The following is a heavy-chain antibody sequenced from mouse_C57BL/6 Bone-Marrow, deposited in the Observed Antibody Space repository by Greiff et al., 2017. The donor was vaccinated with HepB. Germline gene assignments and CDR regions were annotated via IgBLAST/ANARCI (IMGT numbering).Heavy chain of an antibody. CDR1: GFTFSDFY. D-gene: IGHD2-4*01. V-gene: IGHV7-1*01. CDR2: SRNKANEYTT. Sequence: EVKVVESGGGLVQSGRSLRLSCATSGFTFSDFYMEWVRQAPGKGLEWIAASRNKANEYTTEYSASVKGRFIVSRDTSQSILYLQMNALRAEDTAIYYCAREGYYDYDGWYFDVWGTGTTVTVSS. CDR3: AREGYYDYDGWYFDV. J-gene: IGHJ1*03.